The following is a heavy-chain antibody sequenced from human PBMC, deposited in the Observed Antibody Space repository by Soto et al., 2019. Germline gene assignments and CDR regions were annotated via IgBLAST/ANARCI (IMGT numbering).Heavy chain of an antibody. Sequence: QVHLQESGPGLVKASETLSLTCTVSGDSITGSHWNWIRQPLGKPLEWIGYIYYRGSTNYNPSLKSRLTLSADTSKNQIFLRLNSVPAADTAVYYCASSAIVGREVNTWFDPWGQGILVTVSS. CDR2: IYYRGST. D-gene: IGHD1-26*01. J-gene: IGHJ5*02. V-gene: IGHV4-59*01. CDR3: ASSAIVGREVNTWFDP. CDR1: GDSITGSH.